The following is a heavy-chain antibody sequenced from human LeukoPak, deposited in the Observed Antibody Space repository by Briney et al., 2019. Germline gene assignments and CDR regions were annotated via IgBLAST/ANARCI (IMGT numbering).Heavy chain of an antibody. D-gene: IGHD3-10*01. CDR3: ARDTGLLWFGEEYKFDY. V-gene: IGHV1-46*01. J-gene: IGHJ4*02. Sequence: ASVKVSCKASGYTFTSYYMHWVRQAPGQGLEWMGIINPSGGSTSYAQKFQGRVTMTGDTSTSTVYMELSSLRSEDTAVFYCARDTGLLWFGEEYKFDYWGQGTLVTVSS. CDR2: INPSGGST. CDR1: GYTFTSYY.